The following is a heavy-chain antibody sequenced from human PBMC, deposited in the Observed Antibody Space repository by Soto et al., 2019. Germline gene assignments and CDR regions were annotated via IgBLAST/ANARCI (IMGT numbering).Heavy chain of an antibody. V-gene: IGHV3-7*01. J-gene: IGHJ6*02. CDR1: GFTFSSYW. Sequence: GGSLRLSCAASGFTFSSYWMSWVRQAPGKGLEWVANIKQDGSEKYYVDSVKGRFTISRDNAKNSLYLQMNSLRAEDTAVYYCARLGQRSWYPLDYYYGMDVWGQGTTVTLSS. CDR2: IKQDGSEK. CDR3: ARLGQRSWYPLDYYYGMDV. D-gene: IGHD6-13*01.